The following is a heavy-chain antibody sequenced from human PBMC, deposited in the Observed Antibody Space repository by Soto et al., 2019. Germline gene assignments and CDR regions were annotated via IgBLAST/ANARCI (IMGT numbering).Heavy chain of an antibody. J-gene: IGHJ4*02. Sequence: QVHLVQSGAEVKKPGASVKVSCKASGYTFTSYGITWVRQAPGQGVEWMGWISAHNGNTDYSQKLQGRVIVTRDSSPSTAYMELRSLISDDTAVYYCARGRYGDYGGQGALVTVSS. CDR3: ARGRYGDY. D-gene: IGHD1-1*01. V-gene: IGHV1-18*01. CDR1: GYTFTSYG. CDR2: ISAHNGNT.